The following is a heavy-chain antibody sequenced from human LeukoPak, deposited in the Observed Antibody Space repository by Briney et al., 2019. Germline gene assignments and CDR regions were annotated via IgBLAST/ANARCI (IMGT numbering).Heavy chain of an antibody. CDR2: SNPSGVGT. Sequence: ASVKVSCKASGYIITTYYIHWVRQAPGQGLEWMGASNPSGVGTNYAQKFQGRVTMTRDTSTSTVYMELSSLRSEDTAVYYCAREEYGGYFDYWGQGTLVTVSS. CDR1: GYIITTYY. CDR3: AREEYGGYFDY. V-gene: IGHV1-46*01. D-gene: IGHD2-21*01. J-gene: IGHJ4*02.